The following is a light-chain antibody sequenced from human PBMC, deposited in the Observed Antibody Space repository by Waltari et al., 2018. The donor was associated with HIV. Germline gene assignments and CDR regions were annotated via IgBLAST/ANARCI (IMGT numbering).Light chain of an antibody. Sequence: EIVLTQSPGTLSLYPGESATLSCRASQSVSSSYLAWYQQKPGQAPRLLIYGVSSRAAGIPDKFTGSGSGTDFTLTISRLEPEDFAVYYCHHYGSSGFTFGPGTKVDIK. CDR3: HHYGSSGFT. V-gene: IGKV3-20*01. CDR2: GVS. J-gene: IGKJ3*01. CDR1: QSVSSSY.